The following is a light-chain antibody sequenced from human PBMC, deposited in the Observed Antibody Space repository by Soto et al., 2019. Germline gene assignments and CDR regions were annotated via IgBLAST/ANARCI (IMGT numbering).Light chain of an antibody. CDR3: QHYGSSPIT. Sequence: EIVLTQSPGTLSLSPGERATLSCRASQSITSSYLAWYQQKPGQAPRVLIYGASSRATGIPDRFSGSGSGTDFTLTISRLEPEDFGLYYCQHYGSSPITFGQGTRLEIK. CDR1: QSITSSY. V-gene: IGKV3-20*01. CDR2: GAS. J-gene: IGKJ5*01.